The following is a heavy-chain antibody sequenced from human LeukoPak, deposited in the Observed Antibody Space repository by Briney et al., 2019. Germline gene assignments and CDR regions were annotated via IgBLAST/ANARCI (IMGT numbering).Heavy chain of an antibody. CDR2: IYYGGST. Sequence: PSETLSLTCTVSGDSFSSYYWSWIRQPPGKGLEWIGYIYYGGSTNYNPSLKSRVTISVDTSKNQFSLKLSSVTAADTAVYYCARDSSSSGIYYYYYMDVWGKGTTVTVSS. CDR3: ARDSSSSGIYYYYYMDV. V-gene: IGHV4-59*01. CDR1: GDSFSSYY. D-gene: IGHD6-6*01. J-gene: IGHJ6*03.